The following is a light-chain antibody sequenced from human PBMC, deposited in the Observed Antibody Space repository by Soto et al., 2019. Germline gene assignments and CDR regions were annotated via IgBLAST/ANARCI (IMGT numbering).Light chain of an antibody. V-gene: IGKV4-1*01. J-gene: IGKJ1*01. CDR3: QQYYTNSWT. CDR1: QSILYSPNNKNY. CDR2: WAS. Sequence: DIVMTQSPDSLAVCLGERATINCKSRQSILYSPNNKNYLAWYQHRPGQPPNLLIYWASTRESGVPDRFSGSGSGTNFTLTISSLQAEDVAVYYCQQYYTNSWTFGQGTRVEI.